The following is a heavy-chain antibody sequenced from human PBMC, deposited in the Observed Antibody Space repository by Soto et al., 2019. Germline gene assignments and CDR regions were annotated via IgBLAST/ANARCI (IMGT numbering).Heavy chain of an antibody. Sequence: ASVTVSCKASGYNFNTFDIYWVRQATGHGLEWMGWMNPNSGNTGCAQELRGRVTMTRNTSNTTAYMELTSLTSDDTGVYYCAGGNFRYWGQGTLVTVSS. J-gene: IGHJ4*02. CDR3: AGGNFRY. V-gene: IGHV1-8*02. CDR2: MNPNSGNT. CDR1: GYNFNTFD.